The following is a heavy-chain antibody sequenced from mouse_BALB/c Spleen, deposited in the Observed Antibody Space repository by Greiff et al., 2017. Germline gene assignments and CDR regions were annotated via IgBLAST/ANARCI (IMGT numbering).Heavy chain of an antibody. D-gene: IGHD2-1*01. CDR2: ISDGGSYT. J-gene: IGHJ4*01. CDR1: GFTFSDYY. CDR3: ARASMVTTYYYAMDY. V-gene: IGHV5-4*02. Sequence: EVKLVESGGGLVKPGGSLKLSCAASGFTFSDYYMYWVRQTPEKRLEWVATISDGGSYTYYPDSVKGRFTISRDNAKNNLYLQMSSLKSEDTAMYYCARASMVTTYYYAMDYWGQGTSVTVSS.